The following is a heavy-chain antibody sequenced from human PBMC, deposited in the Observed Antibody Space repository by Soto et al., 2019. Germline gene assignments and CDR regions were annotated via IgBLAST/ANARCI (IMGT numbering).Heavy chain of an antibody. Sequence: EVQLVESGGGLVQPGGSLKLSCAASGFSLSYYWMSWVRQAPGKGLEWVANIKEDGSEKYYVDSVKGRFTISRDNAKNSVYLQMNSLRVEDTAVYYCARDCSGGGCYYWGQGTLVTVSS. V-gene: IGHV3-7*01. CDR1: GFSLSYYW. J-gene: IGHJ4*02. D-gene: IGHD2-15*01. CDR2: IKEDGSEK. CDR3: ARDCSGGGCYY.